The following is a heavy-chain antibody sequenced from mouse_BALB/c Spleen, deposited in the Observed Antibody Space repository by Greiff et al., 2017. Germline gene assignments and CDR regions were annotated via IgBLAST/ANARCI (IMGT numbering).Heavy chain of an antibody. CDR3: ARDDYGGAWFAY. CDR2: IYPYNGGT. V-gene: IGHV1S29*02. J-gene: IGHJ3*01. Sequence: EVQLQQSGPELVKPGASVKISCKASGYTFTDYNMHWVKQSHGKSLEWIGYIYPYNGGTGYNQKFKSKATLTVDNSSSTAYMELRSLTSEDSAVYYWARDDYGGAWFAYWGQGTLVTVSA. D-gene: IGHD2-4*01. CDR1: GYTFTDYN.